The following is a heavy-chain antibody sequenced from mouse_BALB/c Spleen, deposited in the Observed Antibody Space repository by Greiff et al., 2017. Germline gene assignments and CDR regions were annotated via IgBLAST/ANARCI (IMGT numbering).Heavy chain of an antibody. CDR3: TRARNTVGAPFDY. CDR2: ISSGGSYT. J-gene: IGHJ2*01. D-gene: IGHD1-1*01. Sequence: EVQLEESGAGLVKPGASLKLSCAASGFTFSSYSMYWVRQTPEQGLEWFGTISSGGSYTYYPDNVKGRFTISTDNANNTLYLQMSSLKSEDTAVYYCTRARNTVGAPFDYWGQGTTLTVSS. V-gene: IGHV5-6-4*01. CDR1: GFTFSSYS.